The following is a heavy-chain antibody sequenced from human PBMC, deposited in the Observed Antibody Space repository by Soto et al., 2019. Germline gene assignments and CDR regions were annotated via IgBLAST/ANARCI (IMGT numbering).Heavy chain of an antibody. J-gene: IGHJ4*02. CDR2: MNPNSGNT. V-gene: IGHV1-8*01. Sequence: QVQLVQSGAEVKKPGASVKVSCKASGYTFTNSDINWVRQATGQGLEWMGGMNPNSGNTGYAQKFQGRVTMTRNTYINTAYMELSSVRSEGTAGYFCARGGDDYVWGRYRADYWGQGTPVTVSS. CDR1: GYTFTNSD. D-gene: IGHD3-16*02. CDR3: ARGGDDYVWGRYRADY.